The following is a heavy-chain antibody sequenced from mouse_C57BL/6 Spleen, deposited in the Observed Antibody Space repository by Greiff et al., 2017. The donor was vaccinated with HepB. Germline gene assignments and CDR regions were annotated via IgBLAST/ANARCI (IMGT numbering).Heavy chain of an antibody. J-gene: IGHJ4*01. CDR3: ASGGSYYAIDY. CDR1: GYTFTSYW. Sequence: VQLQQSGAELVMPGASVKLPCKASGYTFTSYWMHWVKQRPGQGLEWIGEIDPSDSYTNYNQKFKGKSTLTVDKSSSTAYMQLSSLTSEDSAVYYCASGGSYYAIDYWGQGTSVTVSS. CDR2: IDPSDSYT. V-gene: IGHV1-69*01.